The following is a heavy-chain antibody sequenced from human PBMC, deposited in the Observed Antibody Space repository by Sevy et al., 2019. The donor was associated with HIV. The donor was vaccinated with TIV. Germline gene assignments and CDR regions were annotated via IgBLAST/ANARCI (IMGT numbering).Heavy chain of an antibody. Sequence: GGSLRLSCAASGFTFSSYAMSWVRQAPGKGLEWVSSISSSSDYIYYADSVKGRFTISRDNAKNSLYLQMNSLRAEDTAVYYCARDTRTYDRSGYYYHYFDYWGQGTLVTVSS. CDR1: GFTFSSYA. D-gene: IGHD3-22*01. CDR3: ARDTRTYDRSGYYYHYFDY. CDR2: ISSSSDYI. V-gene: IGHV3-21*01. J-gene: IGHJ4*02.